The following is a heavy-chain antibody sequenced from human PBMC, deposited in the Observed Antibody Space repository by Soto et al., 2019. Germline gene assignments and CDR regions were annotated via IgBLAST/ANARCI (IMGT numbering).Heavy chain of an antibody. J-gene: IGHJ4*02. Sequence: LSLTCDIYVGSFSGYYWSLIRQPPGKGLEWIGEINRSGSTNYNPSLKSRVTISVDTSKNQFSLKLSSVTAADTAVYYCARDGYNYGSFDYWGQGILVTVS. V-gene: IGHV4-34*01. CDR2: INRSGST. CDR1: VGSFSGYY. D-gene: IGHD5-18*01. CDR3: ARDGYNYGSFDY.